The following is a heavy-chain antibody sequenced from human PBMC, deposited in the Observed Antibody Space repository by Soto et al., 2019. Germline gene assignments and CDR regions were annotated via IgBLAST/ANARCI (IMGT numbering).Heavy chain of an antibody. J-gene: IGHJ3*02. CDR2: ISSSSSTI. Sequence: GGSLRLSCAASGFTFSSYSMNWVHQAPGKGLEWVSYISSSSSTIYYADSVKGRFTISRDNAKNSLYLQMNSLRAEDTAVYYCATTAYCSGGSCYLDAFDIWGQGTMVTVSS. V-gene: IGHV3-48*01. D-gene: IGHD2-15*01. CDR1: GFTFSSYS. CDR3: ATTAYCSGGSCYLDAFDI.